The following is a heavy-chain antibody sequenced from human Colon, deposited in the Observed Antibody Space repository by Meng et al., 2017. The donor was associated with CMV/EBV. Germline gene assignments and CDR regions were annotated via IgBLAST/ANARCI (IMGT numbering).Heavy chain of an antibody. V-gene: IGHV1-46*01. CDR2: INPTGDST. J-gene: IGHJ4*02. Sequence: ASVKVSCKASGYSFTSYYMHWVRQAPGQGLEWMGIINPTGDSTTYPQKFQGRVTMTSDTSTSTVYVELSSLKSEDTAMYYCARDLGKTVEEHLLLDFWGQGTLVTVSS. D-gene: IGHD1/OR15-1a*01. CDR1: GYSFTSYY. CDR3: ARDLGKTVEEHLLLDF.